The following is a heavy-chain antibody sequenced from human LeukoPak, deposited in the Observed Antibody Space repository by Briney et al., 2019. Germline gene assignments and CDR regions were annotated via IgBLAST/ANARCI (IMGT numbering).Heavy chain of an antibody. CDR3: ARDVYGSGSYYMDV. J-gene: IGHJ6*03. V-gene: IGHV3-21*01. D-gene: IGHD3-10*01. Sequence: PGGSLRLSCAASGFTFSSYSMNWVRQAPGKGLEWVSSISSSSSYIYYADSVKGRFTISRDNAKNSLYLQMNSLRAEDTAVCYCARDVYGSGSYYMDVWGKGTTVTVSS. CDR2: ISSSSSYI. CDR1: GFTFSSYS.